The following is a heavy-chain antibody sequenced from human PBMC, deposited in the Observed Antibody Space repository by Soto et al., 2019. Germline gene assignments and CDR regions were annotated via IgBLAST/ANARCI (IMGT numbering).Heavy chain of an antibody. D-gene: IGHD3-9*01. CDR2: IYTSGST. J-gene: IGHJ6*02. Sequence: QVQLQESGPGLVKPSETLSLTCTVSGGSISSYYWSWIRQPAGKGLEWIGRIYTSGSTNYNPSLKSRVTMSVDTSKNQFSLKLSSVTAADTAVYYCARDRVGVISYYDILTGYYNPYYYYGMDVWGQGTTVTVSS. CDR1: GGSISSYY. V-gene: IGHV4-4*07. CDR3: ARDRVGVISYYDILTGYYNPYYYYGMDV.